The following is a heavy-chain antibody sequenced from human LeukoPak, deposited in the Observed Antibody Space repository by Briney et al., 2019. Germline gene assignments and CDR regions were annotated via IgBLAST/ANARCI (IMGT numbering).Heavy chain of an antibody. CDR2: ISGSGTDI. CDR1: GFTFSDPY. D-gene: IGHD4-17*01. Sequence: GGSLRLSCEASGFTFSDPYMSWIRQAPGKGLECLSYISGSGTDINYADSVRGRFTISRDNAKNLLYLQMNDLRLEDTAVYYCARGHTAVTRHFDFWGQGTLVTVSS. J-gene: IGHJ4*02. V-gene: IGHV3-11*04. CDR3: ARGHTAVTRHFDF.